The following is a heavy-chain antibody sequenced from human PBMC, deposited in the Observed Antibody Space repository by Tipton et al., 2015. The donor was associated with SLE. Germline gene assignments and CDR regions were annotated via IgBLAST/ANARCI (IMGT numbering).Heavy chain of an antibody. V-gene: IGHV3-23*03. CDR1: GFTFSSYA. Sequence: GSLRLSCAASGFTFSSYAMSWVRQAPGKGLEWVSVIYSGGSTYYADSVKGRFTISRDNSKNTLYLQMNSLRAEDTAVYYCARGIWGSYEGSDYWGQGTLVTVSS. J-gene: IGHJ4*02. CDR2: IYSGGST. D-gene: IGHD3-16*01. CDR3: ARGIWGSYEGSDY.